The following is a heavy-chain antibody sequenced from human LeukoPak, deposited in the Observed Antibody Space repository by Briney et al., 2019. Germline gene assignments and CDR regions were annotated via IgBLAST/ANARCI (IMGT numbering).Heavy chain of an antibody. V-gene: IGHV3-9*01. J-gene: IGHJ5*02. Sequence: GRSLRLSCAASGFTFDDYAMHWVRQAPGKGLDWVSGISWNSGSIGYADSVKGRFTISRDNAKNSLYLQMNSLRAEDTALYYCAKDAVAVAGIGWFDPWGQGTLVTVSS. D-gene: IGHD6-19*01. CDR2: ISWNSGSI. CDR3: AKDAVAVAGIGWFDP. CDR1: GFTFDDYA.